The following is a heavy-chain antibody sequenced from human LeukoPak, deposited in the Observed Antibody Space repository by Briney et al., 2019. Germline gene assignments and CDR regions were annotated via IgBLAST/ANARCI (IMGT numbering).Heavy chain of an antibody. Sequence: ASVKVSCTASGYTFASYDINWVRQAAGQGLEWVGWMNPNSGNTGYAQKFQGRVTMTRSTSINTAYMELSSLRSEDTAVYYCARVWLGYGGNQYFDYWGQGTLVTVSS. CDR1: GYTFASYD. CDR3: ARVWLGYGGNQYFDY. V-gene: IGHV1-8*01. CDR2: MNPNSGNT. J-gene: IGHJ4*02. D-gene: IGHD4-23*01.